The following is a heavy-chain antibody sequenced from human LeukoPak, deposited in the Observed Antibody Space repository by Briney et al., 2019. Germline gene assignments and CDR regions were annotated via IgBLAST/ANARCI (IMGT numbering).Heavy chain of an antibody. Sequence: GGSLRLSCAASGFTFSSYSMNWVRQAPGKGLEWVSSISSSSSYIYYADSVKGRFTISRDNAKNSLYLQMNSLRAEDTAVYYCAREVREQWLVRNDYWGQGTLVTVSS. CDR1: GFTFSSYS. CDR2: ISSSSSYI. V-gene: IGHV3-21*01. J-gene: IGHJ4*02. CDR3: AREVREQWLVRNDY. D-gene: IGHD6-19*01.